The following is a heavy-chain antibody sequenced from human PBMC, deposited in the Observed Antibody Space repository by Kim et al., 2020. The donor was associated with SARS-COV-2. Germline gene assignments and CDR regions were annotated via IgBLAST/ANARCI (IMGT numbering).Heavy chain of an antibody. Sequence: SETLSLTCTVSGGSISSYYWSWIRQPPGKGLEWIGYIYYSGSTNYNPSLKSRVTISVDTSKNQFSLKLSSVTAADTAVYYCARLACPFWSGYLCWFDPWGQGTLVTVSS. D-gene: IGHD3-3*01. CDR2: IYYSGST. CDR3: ARLACPFWSGYLCWFDP. V-gene: IGHV4-59*08. CDR1: GGSISSYY. J-gene: IGHJ5*02.